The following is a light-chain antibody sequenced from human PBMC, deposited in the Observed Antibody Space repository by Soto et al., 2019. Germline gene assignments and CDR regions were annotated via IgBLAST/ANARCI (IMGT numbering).Light chain of an antibody. Sequence: EIVLTQSPGTLSLSPGERATLSCRASQTISNTFLAWYQQRPGQAPRLLIYGASGRAAGIPDRFSGSGSGTDFTLSISRPEPEDFAVYYCQQYGVSPTFGGGTKVDIK. CDR3: QQYGVSPT. CDR1: QTISNTF. V-gene: IGKV3-20*01. J-gene: IGKJ4*01. CDR2: GAS.